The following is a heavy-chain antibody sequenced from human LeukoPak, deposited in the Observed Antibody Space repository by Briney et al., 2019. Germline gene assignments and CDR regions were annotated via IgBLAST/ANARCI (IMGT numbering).Heavy chain of an antibody. CDR2: IYYSGST. Sequence: SETLSLTCTVSGGSISSSSYYWGWIRQPPGKGLEWIESIYYSGSTYYNPSLKSRVTISVDTSKNQFSLKLSSVTAADTAVYYCARHSRIAARNWFDPWGQGTLVTVSS. CDR1: GGSISSSSYY. D-gene: IGHD6-6*01. CDR3: ARHSRIAARNWFDP. J-gene: IGHJ5*02. V-gene: IGHV4-39*01.